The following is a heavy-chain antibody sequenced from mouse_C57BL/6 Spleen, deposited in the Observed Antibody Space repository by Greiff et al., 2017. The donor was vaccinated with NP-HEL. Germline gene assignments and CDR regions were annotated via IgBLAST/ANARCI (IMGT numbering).Heavy chain of an antibody. CDR1: GYTFTSYT. J-gene: IGHJ2*01. D-gene: IGHD1-1*01. Sequence: VQLQQSGAELARPGASVKMSCKASGYTFTSYTMHWVKQRPGQGLEWIGYINPSSGYTKYNQKFKDKATLTADKSSSTAYMQLSSLTSEDSAVYYCASGSAFDDWGQGTTLTVSS. V-gene: IGHV1-4*01. CDR3: ASGSAFDD. CDR2: INPSSGYT.